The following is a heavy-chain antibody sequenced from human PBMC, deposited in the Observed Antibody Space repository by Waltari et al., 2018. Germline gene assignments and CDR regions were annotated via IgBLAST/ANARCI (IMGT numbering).Heavy chain of an antibody. J-gene: IGHJ4*02. CDR1: GYSTNSGFY. D-gene: IGHD2-2*03. CDR3: SRQVLGYCTSAACRRLES. Sequence: QVQLQESGPRLVEPSETLSLTCGVSGYSTNSGFYWGWIRQSPGKGVEWIATVYHDGTTFYNPSLKSRVTISMDMSTNQFSLKLKSVTAADTAVYFCSRQVLGYCTSAACRRLESWGPGTLVTVSS. CDR2: VYHDGTT. V-gene: IGHV4-38-2*01.